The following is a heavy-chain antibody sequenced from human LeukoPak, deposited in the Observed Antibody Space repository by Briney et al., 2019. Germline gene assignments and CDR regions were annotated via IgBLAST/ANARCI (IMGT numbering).Heavy chain of an antibody. CDR3: TTDEGSGWYRASGKLWY. J-gene: IGHJ4*02. D-gene: IGHD6-19*01. Sequence: PRGSLRLSCAASGFTFSNAWMSWVRQAPGKGLEWVGRIKSKTDGGTTDYAAPVKGRFTISRDDSKNTLYLQMNSLKTEDTAVYYCTTDEGSGWYRASGKLWYWGQGTLVTVSS. CDR1: GFTFSNAW. CDR2: IKSKTDGGTT. V-gene: IGHV3-15*01.